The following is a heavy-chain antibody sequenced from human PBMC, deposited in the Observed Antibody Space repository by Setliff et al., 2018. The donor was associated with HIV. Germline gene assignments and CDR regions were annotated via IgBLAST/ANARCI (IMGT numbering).Heavy chain of an antibody. D-gene: IGHD1-26*01. J-gene: IGHJ4*02. CDR3: AREGWELASFDY. Sequence: PSETLSLTCAVSGYSISTTNHWGWIRQPPGKGLEWIGSIYHSGSTYYNPSLKSRVTLSLDTSKNQFSLKLSSVTAADTAVYYCAREGWELASFDYWGQGTLVTVSS. V-gene: IGHV4-38-2*02. CDR1: GYSISTTNH. CDR2: IYHSGST.